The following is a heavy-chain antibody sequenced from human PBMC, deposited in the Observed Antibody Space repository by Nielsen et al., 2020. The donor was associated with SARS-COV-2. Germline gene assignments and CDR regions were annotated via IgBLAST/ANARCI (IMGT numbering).Heavy chain of an antibody. CDR3: ARARDYDILTVDY. V-gene: IGHV4-59*01. Sequence: GSLRLSCTVSGGSISSYYWSWIRQPPGKGLEWIGYIYYSGSTNYNPSLKSRVTISVDTSKNQFSLKLSSVTAADTAVYYCARARDYDILTVDYWGQGTLVTVSS. CDR1: GGSISSYY. D-gene: IGHD3-9*01. J-gene: IGHJ4*02. CDR2: IYYSGST.